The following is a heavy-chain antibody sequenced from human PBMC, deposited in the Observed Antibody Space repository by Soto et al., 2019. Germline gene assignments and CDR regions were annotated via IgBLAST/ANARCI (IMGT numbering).Heavy chain of an antibody. V-gene: IGHV1-2*02. CDR3: ARVVAGAGTEAFDI. CDR1: GYTFTGYY. D-gene: IGHD6-19*01. CDR2: INPNSGGT. Sequence: ASVKVSCKASGYTFTGYYMHWVRQAPGQGLEWMGWINPNSGGTNYAQKFQGRVTMTRDTSISTAHMELSRLRSDDTAVYYCARVVAGAGTEAFDIWGQGTMVTVSS. J-gene: IGHJ3*02.